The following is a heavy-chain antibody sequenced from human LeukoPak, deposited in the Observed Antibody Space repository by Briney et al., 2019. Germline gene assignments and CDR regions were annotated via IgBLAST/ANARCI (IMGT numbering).Heavy chain of an antibody. V-gene: IGHV1-24*01. CDR1: VYTLTQLS. J-gene: IGHJ4*02. D-gene: IGHD3-22*01. CDR2: FDNEDGET. Sequence: ASVTVSCKVSVYTLTQLSMHWVRQAPGKGLEWMGGFDNEDGETIYAQKFQGRVTMTEDTSTDTAYMELRSLRSEDTAVYYCATGNYYDTSRYYQVYFDYWGQGTLVTVSS. CDR3: ATGNYYDTSRYYQVYFDY.